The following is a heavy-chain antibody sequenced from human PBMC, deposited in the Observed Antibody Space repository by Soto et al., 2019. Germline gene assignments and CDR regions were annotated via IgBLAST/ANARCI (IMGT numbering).Heavy chain of an antibody. CDR2: IVPMFGTS. CDR1: GGTSTRYA. D-gene: IGHD3-3*01. CDR3: NRGSEYDFWSGYL. J-gene: IGHJ4*02. Sequence: QERRVQSGAEVRKPGSSVKVSCKVTGGTSTRYAINWVRQAPGQGLEGMGGIVPMFGTSKYAQKFQGRVTITADTSTNIAYMELRSLRSEDTAVYYCNRGSEYDFWSGYLWGQGTLVSVSS. V-gene: IGHV1-69*06.